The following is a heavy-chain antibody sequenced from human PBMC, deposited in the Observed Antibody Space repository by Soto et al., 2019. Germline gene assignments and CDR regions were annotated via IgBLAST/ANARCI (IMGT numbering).Heavy chain of an antibody. D-gene: IGHD1-20*01. Sequence: QVQLVQSGAEVKKPGSSVEVSCKAVGGTFSSYAISWVRQAPGQGLEWMGGITPIFGTPNYAQKFQGRITVSADRSTSTVYMELSSLRSEDTAIYYCARGIRITGANSINDYGLDVWGQGTTVTVSS. CDR3: ARGIRITGANSINDYGLDV. J-gene: IGHJ6*02. CDR1: GGTFSSYA. V-gene: IGHV1-69*06. CDR2: ITPIFGTP.